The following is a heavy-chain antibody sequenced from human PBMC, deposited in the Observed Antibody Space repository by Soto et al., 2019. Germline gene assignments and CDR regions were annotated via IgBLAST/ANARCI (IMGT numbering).Heavy chain of an antibody. Sequence: QVQLQESGPGLVKPSETLSLTCTVSGGSIRSYYWSWVRQPAVKPLEWIGRIYTSGTTNYNPSLKSRVSMHVDTYNNQFTLEVSTVTAADTAVYYCAREEASGFGIYVWGLGTTDTVS. CDR1: GGSIRSYY. J-gene: IGHJ6*02. CDR2: IYTSGTT. D-gene: IGHD3-3*01. V-gene: IGHV4-4*07. CDR3: AREEASGFGIYV.